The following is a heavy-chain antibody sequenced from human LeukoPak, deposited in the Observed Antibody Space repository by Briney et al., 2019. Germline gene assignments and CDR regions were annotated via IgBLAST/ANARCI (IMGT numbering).Heavy chain of an antibody. J-gene: IGHJ4*02. CDR3: ARRYSPTGPFDY. Sequence: ASVKVSCKASGYTFTGYFIYWVRQAPGQGLEWMGWINPNGGGTNCAQKFQGRVTMTRDTSISTAYMELSRLGSDDTAVYYCARRYSPTGPFDYWGQGTLVTVSS. CDR2: INPNGGGT. CDR1: GYTFTGYF. D-gene: IGHD1-14*01. V-gene: IGHV1-2*02.